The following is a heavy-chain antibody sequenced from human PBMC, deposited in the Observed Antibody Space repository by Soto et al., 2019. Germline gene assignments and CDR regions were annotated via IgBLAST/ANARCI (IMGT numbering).Heavy chain of an antibody. CDR3: ARDGGGAMVLGWDY. Sequence: EVQLVESGGGLVQPGGSLRLSCAASGFTVSSNYMSWVRQAPGKGLEWVSVIYSGGSTYYADSVKGRFTISRDNSKNTRNLQMDKMGAEDPGGYYWARDGGGAMVLGWDYWGQGTLVTVSS. V-gene: IGHV3-66*01. J-gene: IGHJ4*02. D-gene: IGHD5-18*01. CDR2: IYSGGST. CDR1: GFTVSSNY.